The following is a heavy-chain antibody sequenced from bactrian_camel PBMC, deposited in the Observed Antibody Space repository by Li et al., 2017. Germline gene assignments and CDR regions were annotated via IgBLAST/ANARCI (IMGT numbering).Heavy chain of an antibody. CDR1: GFTFSSYA. V-gene: IGHV3S40*01. Sequence: DVQLVESGGGSVQAGGSLKLSCAASGFTFSSYAMSWVRQAPGKGLEWVSTINSGGGSTYYADSVKGRFTISHDNAKNSVDLQMNSLKPDDTAVYYCAATRQMLSVAGCRTQGTQVTVS. D-gene: IGHD1*01. CDR2: INSGGGST. J-gene: IGHJ4*01.